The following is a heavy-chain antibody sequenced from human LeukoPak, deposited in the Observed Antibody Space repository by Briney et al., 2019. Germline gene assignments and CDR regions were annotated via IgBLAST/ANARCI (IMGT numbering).Heavy chain of an antibody. CDR1: AGSISSGPYY. J-gene: IGHJ3*02. CDR3: ARDLLRGESGTWFEAFHI. D-gene: IGHD6-13*01. Sequence: PSQTLSLNCTVSAGSISSGPYYWNWFRQPAGKGLEWIGRVSTTGSTNYHPSLKSRLTLSIDTSNNQFSLRLSSVTAADTAIYYCARDLLRGESGTWFEAFHIWGQGTMVTVSS. CDR2: VSTTGST. V-gene: IGHV4-61*02.